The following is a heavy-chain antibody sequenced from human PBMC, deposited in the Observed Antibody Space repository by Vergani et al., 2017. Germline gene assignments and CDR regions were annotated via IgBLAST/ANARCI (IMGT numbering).Heavy chain of an antibody. CDR1: GFTFSSYA. J-gene: IGHJ5*02. CDR2: ISGSGGST. CDR3: AKEGGVVAGTLYNWFDP. V-gene: IGHV3-23*01. D-gene: IGHD6-19*01. Sequence: EVQLLESGGGLVQPGGSLRLSCAVSGFTFSSYAMSWVRQAPGKGLEWVSAISGSGGSTYYADSVKGRFTISRDNSKNTLYLQMNSLRAEDTAVYYCAKEGGVVAGTLYNWFDPWGQGTLVTVSS.